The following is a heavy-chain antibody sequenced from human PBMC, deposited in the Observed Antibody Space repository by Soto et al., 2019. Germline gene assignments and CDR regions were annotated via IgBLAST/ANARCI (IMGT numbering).Heavy chain of an antibody. CDR1: GFTFSSYG. D-gene: IGHD6-19*01. CDR3: AKAISWLEGTHYYGMDV. J-gene: IGHJ6*02. CDR2: ISYDGSNK. Sequence: QVQLVESGGVVVQPGRSLRLSCAASGFTFSSYGMHWVRQAPGKGLEWVALISYDGSNKYYADSVKGRFTISRDNSKKTLYLHMNSLRAEDTALYYCAKAISWLEGTHYYGMDVWGQGTTVTVSS. V-gene: IGHV3-30*18.